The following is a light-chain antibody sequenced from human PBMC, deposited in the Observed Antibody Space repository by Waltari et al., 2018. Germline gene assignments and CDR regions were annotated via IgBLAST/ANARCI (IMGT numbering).Light chain of an antibody. J-gene: IGLJ2*01. CDR3: AAWDDSLNVS. V-gene: IGLV1-44*01. CDR1: TSNIGRNN. CDR2: NNN. Sequence: QSALTQPPSASGTPGQRVTISCSGSTSNIGRNNVNWYQQLPGTAPKLLIYNNNQRPSGVPDRFSGSKSGTSASLAISGLQSEDEADYYCAAWDDSLNVSFGGGTKLTVL.